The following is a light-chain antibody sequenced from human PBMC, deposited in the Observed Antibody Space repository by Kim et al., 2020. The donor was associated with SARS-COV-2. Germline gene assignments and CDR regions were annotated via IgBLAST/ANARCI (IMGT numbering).Light chain of an antibody. J-gene: IGLJ1*01. CDR2: YDS. CDR1: NIGSKS. Sequence: SYELTQPPSVSVAPGKTARITCGGNNIGSKSVHWYQQKPGQAPVLVIYYDSDRPSGIPERFSGSNSGNTPTLTISRVEAGDEADYYCQVWDSSSDHYVFG. V-gene: IGLV3-21*04. CDR3: QVWDSSSDHYV.